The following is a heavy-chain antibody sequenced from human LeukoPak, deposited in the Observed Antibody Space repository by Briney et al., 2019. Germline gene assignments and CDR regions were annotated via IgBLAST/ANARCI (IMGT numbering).Heavy chain of an antibody. J-gene: IGHJ3*02. CDR2: ISGSGGST. CDR3: ARRSAATGAFDI. V-gene: IGHV3-23*01. CDR1: GFTFSSYA. D-gene: IGHD3-9*01. Sequence: GGSLRLSCAASGFTFSSYAMSWVRQAPGKGLEWVSAISGSGGSTYYADSVKGRFTISRDNAKKALYLQMNSLRADDTAVYYCARRSAATGAFDIWGQGTMVTVSP.